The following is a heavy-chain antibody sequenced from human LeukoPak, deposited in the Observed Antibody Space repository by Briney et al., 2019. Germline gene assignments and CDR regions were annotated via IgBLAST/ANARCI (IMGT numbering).Heavy chain of an antibody. Sequence: SETLSLTCIVSDDSISSGYYRGWIRQAPGKGLEWIGTIFHGGSTYYNPSLKSRVTISVDTSKNQFSLKLSSVTAADTAVYYCARGRPEVYYYYYMDVWGQGTMVTVSS. CDR1: DDSISSGYY. CDR2: IFHGGST. V-gene: IGHV4-38-2*02. CDR3: ARGRPEVYYYYYMDV. J-gene: IGHJ6*03. D-gene: IGHD2-2*01.